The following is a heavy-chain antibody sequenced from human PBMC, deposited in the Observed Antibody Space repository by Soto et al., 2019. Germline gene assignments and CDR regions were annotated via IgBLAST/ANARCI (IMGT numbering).Heavy chain of an antibody. J-gene: IGHJ4*02. CDR1: GFTFGSYA. D-gene: IGHD2-15*01. Sequence: GVSLRLSCAVSGFTFGSYAMSWVRQAPGKWLEWVSGISGTGGSTYYAESVKGRFTISRDNSKNTLYLQMDSLRAEDTAVYYCVNPRGGYCSGGSCYVIDYWGQGTLVTV. CDR2: ISGTGGST. V-gene: IGHV3-23*01. CDR3: VNPRGGYCSGGSCYVIDY.